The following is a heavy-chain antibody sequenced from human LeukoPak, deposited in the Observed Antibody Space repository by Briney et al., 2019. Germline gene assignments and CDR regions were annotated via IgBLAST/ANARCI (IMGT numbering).Heavy chain of an antibody. Sequence: PGRSLRLSCAASGFTFDGYAMHWVRQAPGKGLEWVSGISWDSGGIGYADSVKGRFTISRDNPKNSLYLQMNSLRAADTALYYCAKDIGSGWFYGMDVWGQGTTVTVSS. V-gene: IGHV3-9*01. CDR3: AKDIGSGWFYGMDV. CDR2: ISWDSGGI. CDR1: GFTFDGYA. D-gene: IGHD6-19*01. J-gene: IGHJ6*02.